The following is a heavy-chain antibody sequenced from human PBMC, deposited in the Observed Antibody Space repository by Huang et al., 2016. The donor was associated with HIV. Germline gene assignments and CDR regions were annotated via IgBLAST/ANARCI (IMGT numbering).Heavy chain of an antibody. J-gene: IGHJ4*02. V-gene: IGHV3-30*02. CDR2: IQYDGTKK. CDR1: GFTFGSSG. D-gene: IGHD2-15*01. Sequence: QVQLVASGGGVVQPGGSLRLSCAAAGFTFGSSGMHWVRQAPGLGLECVAFIQYDGTKKYYADAVKGRFNISRDNSKNTVHLQMNNLTVEDTAVYYCAKVTLGFDYWGQGTLVTVSS. CDR3: AKVTLGFDY.